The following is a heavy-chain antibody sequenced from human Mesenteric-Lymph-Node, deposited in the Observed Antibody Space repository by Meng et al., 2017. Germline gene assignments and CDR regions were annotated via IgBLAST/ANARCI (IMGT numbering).Heavy chain of an antibody. Sequence: ETLSLTCTVSGGSISSYYWSWIRQPPGKGLEWVPGINWNDGSTGYADSVKGRFTISRDNAKNSLYLQMNSLRAEDTALYYCARVPGSSGYTIDYWGQGTLVTVSS. CDR1: GGSISSYY. D-gene: IGHD3-22*01. V-gene: IGHV3-20*04. J-gene: IGHJ4*02. CDR2: INWNDGST. CDR3: ARVPGSSGYTIDY.